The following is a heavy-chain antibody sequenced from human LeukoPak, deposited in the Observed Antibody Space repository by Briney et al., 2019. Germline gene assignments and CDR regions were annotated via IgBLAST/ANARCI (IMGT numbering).Heavy chain of an antibody. V-gene: IGHV1-69*02. J-gene: IGHJ4*02. CDR2: IIPMVGVT. Sequence: SVKVSCKAAGGSLTSYSIGWVRRAPGQGLEWMGRIIPMVGVTKYAQKFQGRVTITADKSTNTAYMELTRLTSEDTAVYYCARRVPLVNWGQGTLVTVSS. D-gene: IGHD1-26*01. CDR1: GGSLTSYS. CDR3: ARRVPLVN.